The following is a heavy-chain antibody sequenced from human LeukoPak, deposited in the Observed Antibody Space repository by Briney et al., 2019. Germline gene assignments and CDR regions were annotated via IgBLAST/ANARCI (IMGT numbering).Heavy chain of an antibody. Sequence: GGSLRLSCAASGFTFSGYAMSWVRQAPGKGLEWVSAISDSGDATYYADSVRGRFTISRDNSKNTVYLQLNSLRAEDTAVYYCARLTRYAGDPWGQGTLVIVSS. CDR3: ARLTRYAGDP. V-gene: IGHV3-23*01. J-gene: IGHJ5*02. D-gene: IGHD3-9*01. CDR2: ISDSGDAT. CDR1: GFTFSGYA.